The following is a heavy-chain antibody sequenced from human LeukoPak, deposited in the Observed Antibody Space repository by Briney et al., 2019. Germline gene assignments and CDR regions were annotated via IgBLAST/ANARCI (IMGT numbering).Heavy chain of an antibody. CDR3: AKDHLPGIVVADRDY. J-gene: IGHJ4*02. CDR1: GFTFSSYG. V-gene: IGHV3-23*01. CDR2: ISGSGGTT. Sequence: GGSLRLSCAASGFTFSSYGMSWVRQAPGKGLEWVSAISGSGGTTYYVDSVKGRFTISRDNSKNTLYLQINSLRAEDTAVYYCAKDHLPGIVVADRDYWGQGTLVTVSS. D-gene: IGHD6-19*01.